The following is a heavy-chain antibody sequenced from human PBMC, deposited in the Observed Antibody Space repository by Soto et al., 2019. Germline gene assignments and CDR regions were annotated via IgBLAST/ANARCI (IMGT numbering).Heavy chain of an antibody. J-gene: IGHJ4*02. CDR3: AKDAPGSGWLSDS. V-gene: IGHV3-23*01. D-gene: IGHD3-22*01. Sequence: EVQLLESGGGLVHPGGSLRLSGAASGFTFSIYAMTWVRQAPGKGLEWVSTIGGSGGDTSYADFVRGQFTISRDNSRNTLYLQMNSLRAEDTAVYYCAKDAPGSGWLSDSWGQGTLVTVSS. CDR2: IGGSGGDT. CDR1: GFTFSIYA.